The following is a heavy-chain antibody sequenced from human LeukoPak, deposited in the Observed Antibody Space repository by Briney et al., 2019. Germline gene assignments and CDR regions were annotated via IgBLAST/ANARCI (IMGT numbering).Heavy chain of an antibody. J-gene: IGHJ6*03. D-gene: IGHD5-18*01. Sequence: SETLSLTCTVSGGSISSSSYYWGWIRQPPGKGLEWIGSIYYSGSTYYNPSLKSRVTISVDTSKNQFSLKLSSVTAADTAVYYCARHLYSYGYRTYYYYYMDVWGKGTTVTVS. CDR3: ARHLYSYGYRTYYYYYMDV. V-gene: IGHV4-39*01. CDR2: IYYSGST. CDR1: GGSISSSSYY.